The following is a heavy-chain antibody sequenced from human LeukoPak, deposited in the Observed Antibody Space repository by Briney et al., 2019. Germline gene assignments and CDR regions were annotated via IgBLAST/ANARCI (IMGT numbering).Heavy chain of an antibody. J-gene: IGHJ6*03. CDR1: GGSISTSNYY. CDR2: IFYSGST. D-gene: IGHD3-9*01. CDR3: ARDGLLRYFDWLRYYYYYYMDV. Sequence: NPSETLSLTCTVSGGSISTSNYYWGWIRQPPGKGLEWIGNIFYSGSTYYSPSLRSRVTISLDTSKNQFSLKLSSVTAADTAVYYCARDGLLRYFDWLRYYYYYYMDVWGKGTTVTISS. V-gene: IGHV4-39*07.